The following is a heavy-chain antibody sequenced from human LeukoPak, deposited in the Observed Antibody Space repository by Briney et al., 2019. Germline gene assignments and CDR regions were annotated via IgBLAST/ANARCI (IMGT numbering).Heavy chain of an antibody. CDR2: IYYSGNT. D-gene: IGHD3-22*01. CDR1: GGSISNYY. Sequence: SETLSLTCTVSGGSISNYYWSWIRQPPGMGLEWIGYIYYSGNTNYNPSLRSRVTISLDTSKNQFSLKLSSVTAADTAVYYCARQGDSSGYYPVGYWGQGTLVTVSS. V-gene: IGHV4-59*08. CDR3: ARQGDSSGYYPVGY. J-gene: IGHJ4*02.